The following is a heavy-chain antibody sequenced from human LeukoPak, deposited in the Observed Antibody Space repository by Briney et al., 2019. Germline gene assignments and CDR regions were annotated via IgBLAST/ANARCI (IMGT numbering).Heavy chain of an antibody. V-gene: IGHV4-39*01. Sequence: SETLSLTCTVSGGSISSSSYYWGWIRQPPGKGLEWIGRIYYSGSTYYNPSLKSRVTISVDTSKNQFSLKLSSVTAADTAVYYCARLSAPRYYYDSSGYYNIDYWGQRTLVTVSS. J-gene: IGHJ4*02. CDR1: GGSISSSSYY. D-gene: IGHD3-22*01. CDR3: ARLSAPRYYYDSSGYYNIDY. CDR2: IYYSGST.